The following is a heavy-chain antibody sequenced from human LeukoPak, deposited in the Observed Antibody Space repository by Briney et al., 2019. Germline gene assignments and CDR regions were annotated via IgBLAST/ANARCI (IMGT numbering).Heavy chain of an antibody. J-gene: IGHJ5*02. D-gene: IGHD3-10*01. V-gene: IGHV3-23*01. CDR2: ISGSGGST. CDR1: GFTFSSYG. CDR3: ARDRRVRGGFDP. Sequence: GGSLRLSCAASGFTFSSYGVSWVRQAPGKGLEWVSAISGSGGSTYYADSVKGRFTISRDNSKNTLYLQMNSLRAEDTAVYYCARDRRVRGGFDPWGQGTLVTVSS.